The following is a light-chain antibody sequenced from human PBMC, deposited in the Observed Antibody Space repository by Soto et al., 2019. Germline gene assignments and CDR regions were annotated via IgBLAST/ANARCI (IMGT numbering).Light chain of an antibody. V-gene: IGKV1-33*01. CDR3: QQYDNVPWT. Sequence: DIQMTQSPSSLSASVGDRVTITCQASQDISNYLNWFQQKPGKAPKLLIYDASNLQTGVPSRFSGSGSGADFTFTISSLQPEDIATYYCQQYDNVPWTFGQGTKVGIK. CDR1: QDISNY. CDR2: DAS. J-gene: IGKJ1*01.